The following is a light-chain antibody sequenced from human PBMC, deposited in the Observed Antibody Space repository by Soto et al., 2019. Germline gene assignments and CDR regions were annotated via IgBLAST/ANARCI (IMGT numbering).Light chain of an antibody. CDR2: DAS. Sequence: IVLTQSPATLSLSPGERAALSCRASQSVSTSLAWYQHKPGQAPRLFIYDASKRAPGIPARFSGSGSGTDFPLTISSLELEVFAVYYCQVRDVWPSFGQGTKVEIK. CDR3: QVRDVWPS. V-gene: IGKV3-11*01. CDR1: QSVSTS. J-gene: IGKJ1*01.